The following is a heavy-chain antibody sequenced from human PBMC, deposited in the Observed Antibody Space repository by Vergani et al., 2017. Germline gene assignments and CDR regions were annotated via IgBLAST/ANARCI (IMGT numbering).Heavy chain of an antibody. Sequence: EVQLLESGGGLVQPGGSLRLSCAASGFTFSSYAMSWVRQAPGKGLEWVSAISGSGGSTYYADSVKGRFTISRDNSKNTLYLQMNSLRAEDTAVYYCASSKGMVPYYFDYWGQGTLVTVSS. CDR1: GFTFSSYA. V-gene: IGHV3-23*01. J-gene: IGHJ4*02. CDR2: ISGSGGST. CDR3: ASSKGMVPYYFDY. D-gene: IGHD4/OR15-4a*01.